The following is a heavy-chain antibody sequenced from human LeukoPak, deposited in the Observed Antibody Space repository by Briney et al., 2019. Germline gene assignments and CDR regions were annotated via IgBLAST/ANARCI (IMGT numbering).Heavy chain of an antibody. D-gene: IGHD4-17*01. V-gene: IGHV3-21*01. CDR1: GFTFSTYN. CDR2: ISSCISYI. Sequence: GGSLRLSCAASGFTFSTYNMNWVRQAPGKGLEWVSSISSCISYIYYADSVKGRFTISRDNANNSLYLQMNSLRAEDTAVYYCASAPTGTYYFDYWGQGTLVTASS. J-gene: IGHJ4*02. CDR3: ASAPTGTYYFDY.